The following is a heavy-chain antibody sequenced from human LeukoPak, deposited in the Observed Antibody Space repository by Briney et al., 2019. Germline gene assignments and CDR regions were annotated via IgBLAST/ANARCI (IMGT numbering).Heavy chain of an antibody. V-gene: IGHV5-51*01. Sequence: GESLKISCKGSGYSFTSYWIGWVRQMPGKGLEWMGIIYPGDSDTRYNPSFQGQVTISADKSISTAYLQWSSLKASDTAMYYCARLTRGYSYGVYYYYMDVWGKGTTVTVSS. CDR1: GYSFTSYW. CDR2: IYPGDSDT. CDR3: ARLTRGYSYGVYYYYMDV. D-gene: IGHD5-18*01. J-gene: IGHJ6*03.